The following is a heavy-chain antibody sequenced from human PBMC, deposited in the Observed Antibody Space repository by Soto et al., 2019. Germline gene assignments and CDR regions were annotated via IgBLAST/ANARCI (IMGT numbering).Heavy chain of an antibody. J-gene: IGHJ3*02. V-gene: IGHV3-23*01. CDR1: GFTFSSYA. CDR3: AKDRASIYCSGGSCYPVSPHAFDI. D-gene: IGHD2-15*01. Sequence: EVQLLESGGGLVQPGGSLRLSCAASGFTFSSYAMSWVRQAPGKGLEWVSAISGSGGSTYYADSVKGRFTISRDNSKNTLYLQMNSLRAEDTAVYYCAKDRASIYCSGGSCYPVSPHAFDIWGQGTMVTVSS. CDR2: ISGSGGST.